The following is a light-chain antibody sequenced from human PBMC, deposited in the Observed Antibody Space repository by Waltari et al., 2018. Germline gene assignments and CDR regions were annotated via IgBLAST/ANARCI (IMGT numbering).Light chain of an antibody. CDR3: ETGGHGTWV. CDR1: SGHRTNI. J-gene: IGLJ3*02. Sequence: QLVLTQSPSASASLGASVKLPCTLSSGHRTNIIAWLQQQPGKGPRYLMKVNSDGSHRKGDEIPDRFSGSSSGAERYLTISSLQSEDEADYYCETGGHGTWVFGGGTKLTVL. V-gene: IGLV4-69*01. CDR2: VNSDGSH.